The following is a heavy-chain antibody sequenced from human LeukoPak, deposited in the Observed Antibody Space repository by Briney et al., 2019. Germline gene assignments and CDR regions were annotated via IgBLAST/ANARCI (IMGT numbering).Heavy chain of an antibody. CDR1: GFTFSSYG. Sequence: GGSLRLSCAASGFTFSSYGMHWVRQAPGKGLEWVAFIRYDGSNKYYADSVKGRFTISRDNSKNTLYLQMNSLRAEDTAVYYCAKDNGWQLPYYFDYWGQGTLVTVSS. D-gene: IGHD2-15*01. V-gene: IGHV3-30*02. CDR3: AKDNGWQLPYYFDY. J-gene: IGHJ4*02. CDR2: IRYDGSNK.